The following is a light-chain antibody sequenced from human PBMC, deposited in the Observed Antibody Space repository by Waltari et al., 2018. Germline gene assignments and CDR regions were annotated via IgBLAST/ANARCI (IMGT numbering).Light chain of an antibody. CDR2: GND. CDR1: PSNIGNSY. CDR3: GTWDNTLSAV. V-gene: IGLV1-51*02. J-gene: IGLJ2*01. Sequence: QSVWTQPPSVSAAPGQKVTISCSGSPSNIGNSYVSWYQQFPGAAPKVLIYGNDKRTTGIPDRFSGSKSGTSATLDITGLQTGDEADYYCGTWDNTLSAVFGGGTKVTVL.